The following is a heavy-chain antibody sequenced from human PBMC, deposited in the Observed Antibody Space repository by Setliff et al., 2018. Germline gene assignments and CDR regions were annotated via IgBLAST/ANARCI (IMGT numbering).Heavy chain of an antibody. J-gene: IGHJ3*02. V-gene: IGHV1-18*01. CDR2: INNYNFNT. CDR3: ARSNRFTIFGGGLPFDI. D-gene: IGHD3-3*01. CDR1: GFTFTDYG. Sequence: ASVKVSCKSSGFTFTDYGITWVRQVPGQGLEWMGWINNYNFNTQYAQKFQGRVTVTTETSTDTAYMELRSLTTDDTAVYYCARSNRFTIFGGGLPFDIWGQGTMVTVSS.